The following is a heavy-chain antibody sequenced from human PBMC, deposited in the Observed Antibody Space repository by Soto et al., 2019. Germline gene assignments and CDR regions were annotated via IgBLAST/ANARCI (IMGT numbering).Heavy chain of an antibody. D-gene: IGHD3-22*01. Sequence: GASVKVSCKASGYTFTSYGISWVRQAPGQGLEWMGWISAYNGNTNYAQKLQGRVTMTTDTSTSTAYMELRSLRSDDTAVYYCARDHYYYDSSGALGLFDYWGQGTLVTVSS. CDR1: GYTFTSYG. CDR2: ISAYNGNT. V-gene: IGHV1-18*01. J-gene: IGHJ4*02. CDR3: ARDHYYYDSSGALGLFDY.